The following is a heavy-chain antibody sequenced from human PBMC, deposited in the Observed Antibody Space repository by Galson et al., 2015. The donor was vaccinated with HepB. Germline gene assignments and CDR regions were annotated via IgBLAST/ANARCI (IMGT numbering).Heavy chain of an antibody. Sequence: QSGAEVKKPGESLKISCKGSGYSFTSYWIGWVRQMPGKGLEWMGVIYPGDSDTRYSPSFQGQVTISADKSISTAYLQWSSLKASDTAMYYCARLLGYCTGGVCLPGYYYYYMDVWGKGTTVTVSS. J-gene: IGHJ6*03. CDR3: ARLLGYCTGGVCLPGYYYYYMDV. CDR2: IYPGDSDT. CDR1: GYSFTSYW. D-gene: IGHD2-8*02. V-gene: IGHV5-51*03.